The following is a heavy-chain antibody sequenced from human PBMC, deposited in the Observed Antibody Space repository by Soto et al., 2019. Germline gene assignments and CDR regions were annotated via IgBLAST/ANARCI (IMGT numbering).Heavy chain of an antibody. D-gene: IGHD1-26*01. V-gene: IGHV2-5*02. CDR1: GFSLTTDRVG. CDR2: IYWDDSK. Sequence: QITLKESGPTLVKPTQTLTLTCTFSGFSLTTDRVGVGWIRQPPGEALEWLAVIYWDDSKTYRPSLESRLTITKDTSKNQVALTMTNMDSVDTAPYYCAHAYGGRSLYWGQGTLVTVSS. CDR3: AHAYGGRSLY. J-gene: IGHJ4*02.